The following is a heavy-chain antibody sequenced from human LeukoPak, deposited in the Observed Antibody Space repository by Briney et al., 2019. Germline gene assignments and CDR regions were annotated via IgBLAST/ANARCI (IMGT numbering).Heavy chain of an antibody. CDR1: GYSISSGYY. V-gene: IGHV4-38-2*02. J-gene: IGHJ3*02. CDR3: ARDGSRLWFGELSDAFDI. CDR2: IYHSGST. D-gene: IGHD3-10*01. Sequence: PSETLSLTCTVSGYSISSGYYWGWIRQPPGKGLEWIGSIYHSGSTYYNPSLKSRVTISVDTSKNQFSLKLSSVTAADTAVYYCARDGSRLWFGELSDAFDIWGQGTMVTVSS.